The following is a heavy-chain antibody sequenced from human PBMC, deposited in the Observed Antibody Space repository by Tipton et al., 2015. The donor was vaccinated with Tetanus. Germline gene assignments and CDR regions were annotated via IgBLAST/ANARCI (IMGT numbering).Heavy chain of an antibody. Sequence: GLVKPSETLSLTCAVYGGSFSGYYWSWIRQPPGKGLEWIGEINHSGSTNYNPSLKSRVTISVDTSKNQFSLRLSSVTAADTAVYYCARAEAIFGVVIRFGWFDPWGQGALVTVSS. D-gene: IGHD3-3*01. CDR2: INHSGST. J-gene: IGHJ5*02. V-gene: IGHV4-34*01. CDR3: ARAEAIFGVVIRFGWFDP. CDR1: GGSFSGYY.